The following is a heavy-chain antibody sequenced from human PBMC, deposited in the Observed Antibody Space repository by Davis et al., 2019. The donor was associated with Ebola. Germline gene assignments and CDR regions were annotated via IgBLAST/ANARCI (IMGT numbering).Heavy chain of an antibody. D-gene: IGHD3-10*01. V-gene: IGHV3-48*02. CDR3: ARDVVVRGLYYYAMDV. J-gene: IGHJ6*04. CDR2: ISTSGSTI. Sequence: GESLKISCSASGFTFSTYNMSWVRQAPGKGLEWVSYISTSGSTIYYADSVKGRFTISRDNAKNSLYLQMNSLRDEDTAMYYCARDVVVRGLYYYAMDVWGKGTTVTVSS. CDR1: GFTFSTYN.